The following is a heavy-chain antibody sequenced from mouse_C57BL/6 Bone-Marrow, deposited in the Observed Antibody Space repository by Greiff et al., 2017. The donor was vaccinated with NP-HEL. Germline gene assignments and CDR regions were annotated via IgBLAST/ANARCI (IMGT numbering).Heavy chain of an antibody. CDR3: AREAYYSNPAWFAY. J-gene: IGHJ3*01. CDR1: GFSLTSYG. V-gene: IGHV2-2*01. D-gene: IGHD2-5*01. Sequence: QVQLKESGPGLVQPSQSLSITCTVSGFSLTSYGVHWVRQSPGKGLEWLGVIWSGGSTDYNAAFISRLSISKDNSKSQVFFKMNSLQADDTAIYYCAREAYYSNPAWFAYWGQGTLVTVSA. CDR2: IWSGGST.